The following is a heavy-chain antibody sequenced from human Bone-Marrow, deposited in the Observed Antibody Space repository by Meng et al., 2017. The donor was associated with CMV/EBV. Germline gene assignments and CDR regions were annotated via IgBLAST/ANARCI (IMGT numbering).Heavy chain of an antibody. Sequence: GGSLRLSCAASGFTFSNAWMSWVRQAPGKGLEWVGRIKSKTDGGTTDYAAPVKGRFTISRDDSKNTLYLQMNSLKTEDTAVYYCTTALYSSSWPSGMDVWGQGTTVTVSS. D-gene: IGHD6-13*01. CDR3: TTALYSSSWPSGMDV. CDR2: IKSKTDGGTT. V-gene: IGHV3-15*01. J-gene: IGHJ6*02. CDR1: GFTFSNAW.